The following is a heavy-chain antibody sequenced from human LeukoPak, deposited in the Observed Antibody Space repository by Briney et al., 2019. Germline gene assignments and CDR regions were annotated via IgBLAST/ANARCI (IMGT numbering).Heavy chain of an antibody. Sequence: SETLTLTCTASGGTISTYYWSWVRQPPGKGLEWVGYIYSTGSSNYNPSLKSRVTISVDTSKNQFSLKLSSVTAADTAVYHCARGSTVTTRKFYGMDVWGQGTTVTVSS. V-gene: IGHV4-59*01. CDR2: IYSTGSS. CDR1: GGTISTYY. J-gene: IGHJ6*02. D-gene: IGHD4-17*01. CDR3: ARGSTVTTRKFYGMDV.